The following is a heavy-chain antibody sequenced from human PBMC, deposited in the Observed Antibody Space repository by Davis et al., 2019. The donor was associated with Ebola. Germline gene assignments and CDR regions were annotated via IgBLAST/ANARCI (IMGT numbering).Heavy chain of an antibody. CDR3: AREGGLVRVSYGMDV. V-gene: IGHV4-59*01. Sequence: GSLRLSCTVSGGSISSYYWTWIRQPPGKGLEWIGYILYSGSTNYNPSLKSRVTISVDTSKNQFSLKLSSVTAADTAVYYCAREGGLVRVSYGMDVWGKGTTVTVSS. J-gene: IGHJ6*04. D-gene: IGHD2-21*01. CDR2: ILYSGST. CDR1: GGSISSYY.